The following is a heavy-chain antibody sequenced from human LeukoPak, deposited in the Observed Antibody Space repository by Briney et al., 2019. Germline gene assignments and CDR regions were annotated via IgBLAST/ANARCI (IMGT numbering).Heavy chain of an antibody. CDR3: ARGRSLKLRRDGYNYYFDY. CDR1: GGSISSGGYY. V-gene: IGHV4-31*03. Sequence: PSETLSLTYTVSGGSISSGGYYWSWIRQHPGKGLEWIGYIYYSGSTYYNPSLKSRVTISVDTSKNQFSLKLSSVTAADTAVYYCARGRSLKLRRDGYNYYFDYWGQGTLVTVSS. D-gene: IGHD5-24*01. CDR2: IYYSGST. J-gene: IGHJ4*02.